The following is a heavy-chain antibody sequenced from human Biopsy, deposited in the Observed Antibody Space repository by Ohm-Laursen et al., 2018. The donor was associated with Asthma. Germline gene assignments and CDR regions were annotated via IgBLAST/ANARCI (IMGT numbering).Heavy chain of an antibody. D-gene: IGHD3-9*01. CDR3: ARTYYDFLTGQVNDAFDI. V-gene: IGHV1-3*01. CDR2: INAGNGNT. Sequence: SVKVSCKASGYTFINYAIHWVRQAPGQRLEWMGWINAGNGNTKYSQKFQGRVTITRDTSASTAYMELSSLRSEDTAVYYCARTYYDFLTGQVNDAFDIWGQGTMVTVSS. J-gene: IGHJ3*02. CDR1: GYTFINYA.